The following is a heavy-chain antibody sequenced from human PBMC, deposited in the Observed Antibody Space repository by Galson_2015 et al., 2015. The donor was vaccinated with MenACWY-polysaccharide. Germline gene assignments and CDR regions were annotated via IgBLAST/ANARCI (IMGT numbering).Heavy chain of an antibody. CDR1: GFSLPTSGVG. Sequence: PALVKPPQTLTLTCTFSGFSLPTSGVGVGWIRQPPGKALEWLALIYWDDDKRYSPSLKSRLTITKDTSKNQVVLMMTNMDPVDTATYYCAHLYCRGDCYSDYWYFDLWGRGTLVTVSS. J-gene: IGHJ2*01. CDR3: AHLYCRGDCYSDYWYFDL. CDR2: IYWDDDK. V-gene: IGHV2-5*02. D-gene: IGHD2-21*02.